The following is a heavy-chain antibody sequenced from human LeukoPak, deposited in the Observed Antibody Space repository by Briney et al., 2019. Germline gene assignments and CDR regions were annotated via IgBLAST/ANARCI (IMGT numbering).Heavy chain of an antibody. Sequence: GGSLRLSCAASGFTLSNYAMSWVRQGPGKGPEWVAGISYSSGSIYYLDSVKGRFTISRDNSKNTLYLQMNSLRAEDTAVYYCAKDSIAAAVSSELDYWGQGTLVTVSS. CDR3: AKDSIAAAVSSELDY. CDR2: ISYSSGSI. CDR1: GFTLSNYA. D-gene: IGHD6-13*01. J-gene: IGHJ4*02. V-gene: IGHV3-23*01.